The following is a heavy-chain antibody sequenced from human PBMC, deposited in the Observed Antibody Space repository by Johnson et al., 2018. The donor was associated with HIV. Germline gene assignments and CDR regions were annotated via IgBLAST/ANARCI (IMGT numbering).Heavy chain of an antibody. CDR3: ANSYSSSSGNNDYAFDI. Sequence: EVQLVESGGGLIQPGGSLRLSCAASGFTVSSNYMSWIRQTPGKGLEWVSYISSSGGTIYYADSVKGRFTISRDNSKNTLYLQMNSLRAEDTAVYYCANSYSSSSGNNDYAFDIWGQGTMVTVSS. V-gene: IGHV3-66*03. D-gene: IGHD6-6*01. J-gene: IGHJ3*02. CDR2: SSSGGTI. CDR1: GFTVSSNY.